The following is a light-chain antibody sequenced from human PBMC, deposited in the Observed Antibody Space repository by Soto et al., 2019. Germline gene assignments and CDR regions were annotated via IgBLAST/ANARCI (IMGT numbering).Light chain of an antibody. CDR1: SSDVGGYNY. V-gene: IGLV2-14*01. J-gene: IGLJ2*01. CDR2: DVN. CDR3: SSYTSSSTLAV. Sequence: SALTQPASVSGSPGQSITISCTGTSSDVGGYNYVSWYQQDPGKAPKLMIYDVNNRPSGVSNRFSGSKSGNTASLTISGLQAEDEAYYYCSSYTSSSTLAVFGGGTKVTV.